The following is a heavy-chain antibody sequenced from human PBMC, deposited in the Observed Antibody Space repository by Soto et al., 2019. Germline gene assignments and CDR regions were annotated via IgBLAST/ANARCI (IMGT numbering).Heavy chain of an antibody. D-gene: IGHD2-2*01. J-gene: IGHJ2*01. CDR1: GGSISSGGYY. V-gene: IGHV4-31*03. CDR2: IYYSGST. CDR3: ARGQYLHWYFDL. Sequence: QVQLQESGPGLVKPSQTLSLTCTVSGGSISSGGYYWSWIRQHPGKGLEWIGYIYYSGSTYYNPSLQSRVTISVDTSKNQFSPKLSSVTAADTAVYYCARGQYLHWYFDLWGRGTLVTVSS.